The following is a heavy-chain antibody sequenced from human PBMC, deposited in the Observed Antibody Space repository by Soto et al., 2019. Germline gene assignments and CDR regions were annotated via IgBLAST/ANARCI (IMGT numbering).Heavy chain of an antibody. J-gene: IGHJ4*02. V-gene: IGHV5-51*01. D-gene: IGHD3-22*01. CDR2: IYPGDSDT. Sequence: GDSLKISCKGSGYSFTSYWIGWVRQMPGKGLEWMGIIYPGDSDTRYSPSFQGQVTITADKSISTAYLQWSSLKACDTAMYYRARSYYYDSSGYYFFANWGQGTRVTVSS. CDR3: ARSYYYDSSGYYFFAN. CDR1: GYSFTSYW.